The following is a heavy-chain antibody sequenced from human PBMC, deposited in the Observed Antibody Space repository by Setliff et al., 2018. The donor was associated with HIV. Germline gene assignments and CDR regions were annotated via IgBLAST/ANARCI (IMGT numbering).Heavy chain of an antibody. CDR3: TSDPPASGWTLAY. J-gene: IGHJ4*02. CDR2: ISYDGSRT. V-gene: IGHV3-30*07. D-gene: IGHD6-19*01. CDR1: GFTFKTFA. Sequence: GGSLRLSCVASGFTFKTFAMHWVRQAPGKGLEWVSVISYDGSRTYYADSVKGRFAISRDNSKNTLYLQMDSLRAEDTALYYCTSDPPASGWTLAYWGQGALVTVSS.